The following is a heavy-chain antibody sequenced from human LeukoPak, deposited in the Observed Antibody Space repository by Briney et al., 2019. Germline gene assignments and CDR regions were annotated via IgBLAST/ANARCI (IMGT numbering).Heavy chain of an antibody. J-gene: IGHJ5*02. CDR2: IYYSGST. CDR1: GGSISSSSYY. D-gene: IGHD3-10*01. CDR3: ARLGITMVRGVLNNWFDP. Sequence: SETLSLTCTVSGGSISSSSYYWSWIRQPPGKGLEWIGSIYYSGSTYYNPSLKSRVTISVDTSKNQFSLKLSSVTAADTAVYYCARLGITMVRGVLNNWFDPWGQGTLVTVSS. V-gene: IGHV4-39*01.